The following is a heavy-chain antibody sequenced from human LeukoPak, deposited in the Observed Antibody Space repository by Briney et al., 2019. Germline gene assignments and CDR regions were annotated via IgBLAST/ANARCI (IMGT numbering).Heavy chain of an antibody. V-gene: IGHV4-59*01. J-gene: IGHJ4*02. D-gene: IGHD3-10*01. CDR3: ARSYYGSGSYYSFNY. CDR2: IYYSGST. CDR1: GGSISTYY. Sequence: SETLSLTCTVSGGSISTYYWSWIRQSPGKGLEWIGYIYYSGSTNYNPSLESRVAISVDTSKSQFSLKLTSVTAADTAVYYCARSYYGSGSYYSFNYWGQGTPVTVSS.